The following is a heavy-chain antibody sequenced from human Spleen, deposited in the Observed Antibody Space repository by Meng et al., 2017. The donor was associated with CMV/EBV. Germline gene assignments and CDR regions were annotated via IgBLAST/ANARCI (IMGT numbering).Heavy chain of an antibody. Sequence: QVRQVQAWGEVTGPGAGVLVLCWVFYCTFTNYGVGWCREGPGPGLGWMGWVGAHHSDTSHEPRFQGRVTVTSDRPTATAYMELLNLRSDDTAVYYCSRGTPGRRYADYWGQGTLVTVSS. CDR3: SRGTPGRRYADY. CDR2: VGAHHSDT. V-gene: IGHV1-18*01. D-gene: IGHD3-10*01. J-gene: IGHJ4*02. CDR1: YCTFTNYG.